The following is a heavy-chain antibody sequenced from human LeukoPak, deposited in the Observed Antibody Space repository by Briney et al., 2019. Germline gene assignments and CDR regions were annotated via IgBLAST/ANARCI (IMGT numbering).Heavy chain of an antibody. J-gene: IGHJ4*02. CDR2: ISGSGGGT. V-gene: IGHV3-23*01. Sequence: PGGSLRLSCAVSEITLSNYGMSWVRQPPGKGLEWVACISGSGGGTNYADFVKGLFIISRDNPKNTLYLQMNSLRAEDTAVYFCAKRGVVIRVFLVGYHKEAYYFDSWGQGALVTVSS. CDR1: EITLSNYG. D-gene: IGHD3-10*01. CDR3: AKRGVVIRVFLVGYHKEAYYFDS.